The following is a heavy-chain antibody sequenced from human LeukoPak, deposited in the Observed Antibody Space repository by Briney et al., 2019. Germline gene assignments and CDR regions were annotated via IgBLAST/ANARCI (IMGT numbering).Heavy chain of an antibody. CDR2: IFYSGSP. CDR3: ARVGHLAAAGTYDY. CDR1: GGSISSHH. D-gene: IGHD6-13*01. V-gene: IGHV4-59*08. Sequence: SETLSLTCTVSGGSISSHHWSWLRQPPGKGLEWIGNIFYSGSPNYSPSLKSRVTVSFDTSKNQFSLKLSSVTAADPAVYYCARVGHLAAAGTYDYWGQGTLVTVSS. J-gene: IGHJ4*02.